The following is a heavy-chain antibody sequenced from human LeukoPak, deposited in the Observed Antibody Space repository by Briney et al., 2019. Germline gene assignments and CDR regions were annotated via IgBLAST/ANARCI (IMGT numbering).Heavy chain of an antibody. CDR1: GFIFDNYA. D-gene: IGHD6-19*01. V-gene: IGHV3-43*02. CDR3: ARESETSGWYDY. CDR2: ISGDGGST. Sequence: GGSLRLSCAAPGFIFDNYAIHWVRQAPGKGLEWVSLISGDGGSTFYADSVRGRFTISRDNTRKSLSLQISSLRSEDTALYYCARESETSGWYDYWGQGTLVTVSS. J-gene: IGHJ4*02.